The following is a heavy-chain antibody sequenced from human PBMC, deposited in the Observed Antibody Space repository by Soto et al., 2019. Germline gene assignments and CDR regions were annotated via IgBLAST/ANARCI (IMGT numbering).Heavy chain of an antibody. J-gene: IGHJ4*02. D-gene: IGHD3-22*01. V-gene: IGHV3-74*01. CDR2: ISTDGKNK. Sequence: PGGSLKISCAATGFTFNTHWMHWVRQGPGEGGVWVSRISTDGKNKTYADSVKGRFTISRDNAKNTLYLQMNSLRAEDTAVYYCAKTLYYYDTSGYQWGQGTLVTVSS. CDR3: AKTLYYYDTSGYQ. CDR1: GFTFNTHW.